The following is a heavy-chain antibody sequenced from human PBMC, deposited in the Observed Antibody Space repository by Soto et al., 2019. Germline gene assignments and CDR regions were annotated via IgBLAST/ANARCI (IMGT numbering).Heavy chain of an antibody. J-gene: IGHJ6*02. CDR3: AIVRGLFLEWLSEQTYYYYGMDV. Sequence: ASVKVSCKASGYTFTSYGISWVRQAPGQGLEWMGWVSAYNGNTNYAQKLQGRVTMTTDTSTSTDNMELRSLRSDDTAVYYCAIVRGLFLEWLSEQTYYYYGMDVWGQGTTVTVSS. D-gene: IGHD3-3*01. CDR2: VSAYNGNT. V-gene: IGHV1-18*01. CDR1: GYTFTSYG.